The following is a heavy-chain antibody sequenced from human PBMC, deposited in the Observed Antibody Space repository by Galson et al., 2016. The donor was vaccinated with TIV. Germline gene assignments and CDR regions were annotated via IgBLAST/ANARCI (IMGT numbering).Heavy chain of an antibody. CDR1: GGTFSSYV. Sequence: SVKVSCKASGGTFSSYVIKWVRQAPGQGLEWMGEIIPMFGTANYAQKFQGRVTITADASTNTAYMELSSLRSEDTAVYYCAKDRNTAFDTHYSYYGLDVWGQGTTVIVSS. D-gene: IGHD5-18*01. J-gene: IGHJ6*02. CDR2: IIPMFGTA. V-gene: IGHV1-69*13. CDR3: AKDRNTAFDTHYSYYGLDV.